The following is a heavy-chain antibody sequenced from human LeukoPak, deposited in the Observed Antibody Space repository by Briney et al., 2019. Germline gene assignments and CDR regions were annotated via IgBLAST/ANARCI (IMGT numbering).Heavy chain of an antibody. Sequence: SETLSLTCAVSGGSISSSNWWSWVRQPPGKGLEWIGEIYHSGSTNYNLSLKSRVTISVDESKNQFSLKLSSVTAADTAVYYCARDCPSGGSCYPEGENWGQGTLVTVSS. CDR2: IYHSGST. CDR1: GGSISSSNW. CDR3: ARDCPSGGSCYPEGEN. D-gene: IGHD2-15*01. J-gene: IGHJ4*02. V-gene: IGHV4-4*02.